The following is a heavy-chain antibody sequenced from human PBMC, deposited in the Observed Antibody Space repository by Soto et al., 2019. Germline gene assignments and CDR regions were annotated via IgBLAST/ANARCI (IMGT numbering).Heavy chain of an antibody. CDR1: GGSISSSSYY. D-gene: IGHD5-12*01. Sequence: SETLSLTCTVSGGSISSSSYYWGWIRQPPGKGLEWIGSIYYSGSTYYNPSLKSRVTISVDTSKNQFSLKLSSGTAADTAVYSCARHVGSRWLRQTVIDYWGPGTLVTVSS. CDR2: IYYSGST. J-gene: IGHJ4*02. V-gene: IGHV4-39*01. CDR3: ARHVGSRWLRQTVIDY.